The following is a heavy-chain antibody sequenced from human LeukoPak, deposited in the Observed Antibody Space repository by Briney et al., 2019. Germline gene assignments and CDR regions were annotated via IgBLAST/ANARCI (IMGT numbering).Heavy chain of an antibody. CDR2: MYLSGTT. J-gene: IGHJ4*02. CDR3: AGLVGRYSSGLYYYYFDY. V-gene: IGHV4-61*01. D-gene: IGHD3-22*01. CDR1: GASVSSGSYY. Sequence: SETLSLTCNVSGASVSSGSYYWSWIRQPPGKELEWIGEMYLSGTTHSNPSVKSRVTISIDKSKNQFFLNLSSVTAADTAVYYCAGLVGRYSSGLYYYYFDYWGQGTLVTVSS.